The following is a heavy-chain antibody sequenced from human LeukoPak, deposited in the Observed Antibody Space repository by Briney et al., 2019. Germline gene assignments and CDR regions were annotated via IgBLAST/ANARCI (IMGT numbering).Heavy chain of an antibody. D-gene: IGHD4-23*01. CDR2: ISYDGSNK. Sequence: GGSLRLSRAASGFTFSSYAMHWVRQAPGKGLEWVAVISYDGSNKYYADSVKSRFTISRDNSKNTLYLQMNSLRAEDTAVYYCARDHYGGNPGSYWYFDLWGRGTLVTVSS. J-gene: IGHJ2*01. V-gene: IGHV3-30-3*01. CDR1: GFTFSSYA. CDR3: ARDHYGGNPGSYWYFDL.